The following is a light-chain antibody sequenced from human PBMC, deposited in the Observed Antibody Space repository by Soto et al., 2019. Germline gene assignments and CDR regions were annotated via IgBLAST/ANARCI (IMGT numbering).Light chain of an antibody. CDR1: QSVSSF. Sequence: EIVLTQSPATLSLSPGERATLSCRASQSVSSFLAWYQQKPGQAPRLLISDASNRATGIPGRFSGSGSGTDFTLTISSLEPEDFAVYYCQQRSNWPFTFGQGTKVEIK. J-gene: IGKJ1*01. CDR3: QQRSNWPFT. CDR2: DAS. V-gene: IGKV3-11*01.